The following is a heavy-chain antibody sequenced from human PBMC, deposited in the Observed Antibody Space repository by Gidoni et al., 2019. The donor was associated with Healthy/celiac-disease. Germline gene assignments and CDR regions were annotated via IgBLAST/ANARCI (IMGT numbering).Heavy chain of an antibody. D-gene: IGHD1-1*01. CDR3: ARVSSGIVDY. CDR1: GGSISRGGYS. J-gene: IGHJ4*02. CDR2: ISHSGST. Sequence: QLPLQESGSGLVEPSQTLSITCAVSGGSISRGGYSWSWIRQPPGKGLEWIGYISHSGSTYYNPFLKSRVTISVDRSKNQFSLKLSSVTAADTAVYYCARVSSGIVDYWGQGTLVTVSS. V-gene: IGHV4-30-2*01.